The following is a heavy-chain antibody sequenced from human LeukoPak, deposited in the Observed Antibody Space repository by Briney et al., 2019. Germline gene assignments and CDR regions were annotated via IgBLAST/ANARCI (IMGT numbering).Heavy chain of an antibody. V-gene: IGHV3-23*01. J-gene: IGHJ6*02. Sequence: PGGSLRLSCAASGFTFSSYAMNWVRQAPGKGLEWVSGISVNGDTTYYADSVKGRFTISRDNSKNTLYLQMNSLRAEDAAVYYCAKRSRRLTIVRGVPREDVWGQGTTVTVSS. CDR1: GFTFSSYA. D-gene: IGHD3-10*01. CDR3: AKRSRRLTIVRGVPREDV. CDR2: ISVNGDTT.